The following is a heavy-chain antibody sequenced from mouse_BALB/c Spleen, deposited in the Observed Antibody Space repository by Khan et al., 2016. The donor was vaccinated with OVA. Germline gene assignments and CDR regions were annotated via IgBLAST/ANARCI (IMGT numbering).Heavy chain of an antibody. D-gene: IGHD2-1*01. J-gene: IGHJ2*01. Sequence: QVQLQQSGAELVNPGASVNLSCKASGYTLTSYWMHWVKRRPGQGLEWIGEINPSNGRTNYNEKFKSKATLTVDKSSSTAYMQLSSPTSEDSAVYYCARLLINFDYWGQGTTLTVSS. V-gene: IGHV1S81*02. CDR2: INPSNGRT. CDR1: GYTLTSYW. CDR3: ARLLINFDY.